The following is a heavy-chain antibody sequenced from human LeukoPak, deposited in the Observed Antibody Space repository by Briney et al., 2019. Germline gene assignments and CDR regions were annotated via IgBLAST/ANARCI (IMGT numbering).Heavy chain of an antibody. J-gene: IGHJ5*02. Sequence: ASVKVSCKASGYTFTGYHMHWVRQAPGQGLEWMGWINPNSGGTNYAQKFQGRVTMTRDTSISTAYMELSRLRSDDTAVYYCARGKRVYDILTGYYSSSYWFDPWGQGTLVTVSS. V-gene: IGHV1-2*02. CDR3: ARGKRVYDILTGYYSSSYWFDP. D-gene: IGHD3-9*01. CDR2: INPNSGGT. CDR1: GYTFTGYH.